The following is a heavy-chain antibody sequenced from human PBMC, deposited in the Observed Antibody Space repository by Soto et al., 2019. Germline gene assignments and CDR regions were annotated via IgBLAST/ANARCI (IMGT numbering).Heavy chain of an antibody. CDR3: LFSLGYCSGGSCYWGLVDY. V-gene: IGHV5-51*01. Sequence: EVQLVQSGAEVKKPGESLKISCKGSGYSFTSYWIGWVRQMPGKGLEWMGIIYPGDSDTRYSPSFQGQVTISADKSISTAYLQWSSLKASDTAMYYCLFSLGYCSGGSCYWGLVDYWGLGTLVTVSS. D-gene: IGHD2-15*01. CDR1: GYSFTSYW. CDR2: IYPGDSDT. J-gene: IGHJ4*02.